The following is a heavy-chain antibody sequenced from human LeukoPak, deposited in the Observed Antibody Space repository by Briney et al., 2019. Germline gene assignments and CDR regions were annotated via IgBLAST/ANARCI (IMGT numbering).Heavy chain of an antibody. V-gene: IGHV1-69*01. Sequence: SVKVSCKASGGTFSSYAISWVRQAPGQGLEWMGGIIPIFGTANYAQKFQGRVTITADESTGTAYMELSSLRSEDTAVYYCARSLSSSEYYYYGMDVWGQGTTVTVSS. CDR1: GGTFSSYA. D-gene: IGHD6-6*01. CDR2: IIPIFGTA. CDR3: ARSLSSSEYYYYGMDV. J-gene: IGHJ6*02.